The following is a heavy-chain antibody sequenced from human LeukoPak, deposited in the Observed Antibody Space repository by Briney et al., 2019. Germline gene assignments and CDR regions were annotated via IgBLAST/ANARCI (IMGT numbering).Heavy chain of an antibody. J-gene: IGHJ4*02. CDR2: IYTSGST. CDR1: GGSISSGSYY. V-gene: IGHV4-61*02. Sequence: PSQTLSLTCTVSGGSISSGSYYWSWIRQPAGKGLEWIGRIYTSGSTNYNPSLKSRVTISVDTSKNQFSLKLSSVTAADTAVYYCARQWGSRVFDYWGQGTLVTVSS. CDR3: ARQWGSRVFDY. D-gene: IGHD6-19*01.